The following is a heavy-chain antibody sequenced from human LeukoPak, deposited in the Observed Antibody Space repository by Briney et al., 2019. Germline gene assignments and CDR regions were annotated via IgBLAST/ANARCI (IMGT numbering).Heavy chain of an antibody. CDR2: INHSGST. D-gene: IGHD1-26*01. CDR3: ARGRGLAGRSIDY. Sequence: SETLSLTCTVSGGSISSSSYYWGWIRQPPGKGLEWIGEINHSGSTNYNPSLKSRVTISVDTSKNQFSLKLSSVTAADTAVYYCARGRGLAGRSIDYWGQGTLVTVSS. J-gene: IGHJ4*02. CDR1: GGSISSSSYY. V-gene: IGHV4-39*07.